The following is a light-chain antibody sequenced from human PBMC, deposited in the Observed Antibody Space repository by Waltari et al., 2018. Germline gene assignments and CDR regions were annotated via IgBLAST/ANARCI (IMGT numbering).Light chain of an antibody. J-gene: IGKJ5*01. CDR2: KAS. CDR3: QQGNSFPIT. Sequence: DIQMTQSPSSVSASVGDRVTITCRASQGIRSWLAWYQQKPGEAPKFLIYKASSLQSGVPSRFSGSGSGTDFTLTISSLQPEDFGTYYCQQGNSFPITFGQGTRLEIK. V-gene: IGKV1-12*01. CDR1: QGIRSW.